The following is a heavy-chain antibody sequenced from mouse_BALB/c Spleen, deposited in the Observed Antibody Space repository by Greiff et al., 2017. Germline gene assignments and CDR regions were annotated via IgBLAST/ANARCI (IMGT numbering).Heavy chain of an antibody. CDR2: ISSGGSYT. V-gene: IGHV5-9-4*01. J-gene: IGHJ2*01. D-gene: IGHD1-1*02. CDR1: GFTFSSYA. CDR3: ARGWNYFDY. Sequence: EVQGVESGGGLVKPGGSLKLSCAASGFTFSSYAMSWVRQSPEKRLEWVAEISSGGSYTYYPDTVTGRFTISRDNAKNTLYLEMSSLRSEDTAMYYCARGWNYFDYWGQGTTLTVSS.